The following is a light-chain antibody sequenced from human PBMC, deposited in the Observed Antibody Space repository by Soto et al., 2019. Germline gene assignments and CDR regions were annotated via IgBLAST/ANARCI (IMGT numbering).Light chain of an antibody. CDR1: SRDVGAYNF. J-gene: IGLJ1*01. V-gene: IGLV2-14*01. Sequence: QPVLTQPASVSGSPGQSITISCTGTSRDVGAYNFVSWYQQHPGTAPKLIIYEVSNRPSGVSNRFSGSKSGNTASLTISGLQAEDEADYHCSSYTSSSTYVFGTGTKLTVL. CDR3: SSYTSSSTYV. CDR2: EVS.